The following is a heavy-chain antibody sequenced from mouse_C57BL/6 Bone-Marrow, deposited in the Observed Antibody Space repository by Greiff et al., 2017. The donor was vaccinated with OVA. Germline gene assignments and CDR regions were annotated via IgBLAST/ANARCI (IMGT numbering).Heavy chain of an antibody. CDR1: GYTFTSYW. J-gene: IGHJ2*01. D-gene: IGHD2-5*01. CDR2: IHPNSGST. Sequence: VQLQQPGAELVKPGASVKLSCKASGYTFTSYWVHWVKQRPGQGLEWIGMIHPNSGSTNYNEKFKSKATLTVDKSSSTAYMQLSSLTSEDSAVYYCARRKNSNYFFDYWGQGTTLTVSS. CDR3: ARRKNSNYFFDY. V-gene: IGHV1-64*01.